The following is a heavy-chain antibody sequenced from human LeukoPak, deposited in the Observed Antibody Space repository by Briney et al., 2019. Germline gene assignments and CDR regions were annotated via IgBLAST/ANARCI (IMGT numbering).Heavy chain of an antibody. J-gene: IGHJ6*02. CDR2: ISAYNGNT. CDR3: AREGVPAAYYYYGMDV. CDR1: GYTFTSYG. D-gene: IGHD2-2*01. V-gene: IGHV1-18*01. Sequence: ASVKVSCKASGYTFTSYGISWVRQAPGQGLEWMGWISAYNGNTNYAQKLQGRVTMTTDASTSTAYMELRSLRSDDTAVYYCAREGVPAAYYYYGMDVWGQGTTVPVSS.